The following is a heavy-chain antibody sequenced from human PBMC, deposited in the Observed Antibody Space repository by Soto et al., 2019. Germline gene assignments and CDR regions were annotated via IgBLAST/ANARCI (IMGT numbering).Heavy chain of an antibody. D-gene: IGHD3-3*01. V-gene: IGHV1-18*01. J-gene: IGHJ4*02. CDR3: ARDAYYDFWSGYYGVGIDY. CDR1: GYTFTSYG. Sequence: QVQLVQSGAEVKKPGASVKVSCKASGYTFTSYGISWVRQAPGQGLEWMGWISAYNGNTNYAQKLQGRVTMTTDTSTSTAYMELRSLRSDDTAVYYCARDAYYDFWSGYYGVGIDYWGQGTLVTVSS. CDR2: ISAYNGNT.